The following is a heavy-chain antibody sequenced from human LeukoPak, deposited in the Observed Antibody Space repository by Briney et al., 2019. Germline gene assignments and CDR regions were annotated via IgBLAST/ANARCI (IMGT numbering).Heavy chain of an antibody. CDR2: IRAYNGNT. Sequence: GASVKVSCKASGYTFTSYGISWVRQAPGQGLEWMGWIRAYNGNTNYAQKLQGRVTMTTDTSTSTAYMELRSLRSDDTAVYYCARLSWDSSGYYSPSDAFDLWGQGTMVAVSS. CDR1: GYTFTSYG. D-gene: IGHD3-22*01. V-gene: IGHV1-18*01. CDR3: ARLSWDSSGYYSPSDAFDL. J-gene: IGHJ3*01.